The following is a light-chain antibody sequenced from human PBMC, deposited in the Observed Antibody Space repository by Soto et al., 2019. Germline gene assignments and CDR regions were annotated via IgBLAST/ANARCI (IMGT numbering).Light chain of an antibody. CDR1: QSVSSN. CDR3: QQYNNWPPLT. CDR2: AAS. J-gene: IGKJ4*01. Sequence: EIVMTQSPATLSVSPGEKTTLSCRASQSVSSNLAWYQQKPGQAPRLLIYAASTRATGIPDRFSGSGSGTDFTLTIRSLQSEDFAVYYCQQYNNWPPLTVGGGTKVDIK. V-gene: IGKV3-15*01.